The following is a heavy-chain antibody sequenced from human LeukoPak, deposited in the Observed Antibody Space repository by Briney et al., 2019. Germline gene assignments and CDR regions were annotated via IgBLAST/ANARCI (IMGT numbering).Heavy chain of an antibody. CDR2: ISAYNGNT. D-gene: IGHD3-10*01. V-gene: IGHV1-18*01. J-gene: IGHJ4*02. CDR3: ARAPVTDYGSVSGLPDY. Sequence: GASVKVSCKASGYTFTSYGISWVRQAPGQGLEWMGWISAYNGNTNYAQKLQGRVTMTTDTSTSTAYMELRSLRSEDTAVYYCARAPVTDYGSVSGLPDYWGQGTLVTVSS. CDR1: GYTFTSYG.